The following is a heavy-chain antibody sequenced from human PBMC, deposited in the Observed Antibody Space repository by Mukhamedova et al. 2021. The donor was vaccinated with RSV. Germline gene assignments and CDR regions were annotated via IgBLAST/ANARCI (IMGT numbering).Heavy chain of an antibody. CDR2: INHSGST. V-gene: IGHV4-34*01. D-gene: IGHD5-12*01. CDR3: ARTYSGYDLVGFEPDY. Sequence: EWIGEINHSGSTNYNPSLKSRVTISVDTSKNQFSLKLSSVTAADTAVYYCARTYSGYDLVGFEPDYWGQGTLVTVSS. J-gene: IGHJ4*02.